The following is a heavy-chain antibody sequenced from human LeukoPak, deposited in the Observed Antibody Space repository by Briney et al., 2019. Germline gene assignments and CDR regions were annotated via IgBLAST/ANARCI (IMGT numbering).Heavy chain of an antibody. V-gene: IGHV1-2*02. J-gene: IGHJ1*01. Sequence: ASVKVSCKASGGTVSRYAISWVRQAPGQGLEWMGWINPNSGGTNCAQKFQGRVTMTRDTSISTAYMELSRLTSDDTAMYYCARGYYDSSDFEYFHHWGQGTLVTVSS. CDR2: INPNSGGT. D-gene: IGHD3-22*01. CDR1: GGTVSRYA. CDR3: ARGYYDSSDFEYFHH.